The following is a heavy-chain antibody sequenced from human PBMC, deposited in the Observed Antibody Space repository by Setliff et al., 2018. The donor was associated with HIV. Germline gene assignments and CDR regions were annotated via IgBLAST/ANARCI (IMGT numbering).Heavy chain of an antibody. J-gene: IGHJ6*02. CDR3: ARGQWLYYGVDV. CDR1: GGSFSSYY. Sequence: SETLSLTCAVYGGSFSSYYWTWIRQPPGKGLQWIGEINDSGSTNYNPSLKSRVTISVDTSKNQFSLKLSSVTTADTAVYYCARGQWLYYGVDVWGQGTTVTVSS. D-gene: IGHD6-19*01. CDR2: INDSGST. V-gene: IGHV4-34*01.